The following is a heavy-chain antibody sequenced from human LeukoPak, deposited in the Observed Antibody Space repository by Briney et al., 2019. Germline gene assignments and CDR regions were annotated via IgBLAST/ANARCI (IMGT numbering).Heavy chain of an antibody. CDR3: AREDTELWFGELIDY. J-gene: IGHJ4*02. V-gene: IGHV3-33*01. D-gene: IGHD3-10*01. Sequence: GGSLRLSCAASGFTFSSYGMHWVRQAPGKGLEWVAVIWYDGSSKYYGDSVKGRFTISRDNSKNTLYLQMNSLRAEDTALYYCAREDTELWFGELIDYWGQGTLVTVSS. CDR1: GFTFSSYG. CDR2: IWYDGSSK.